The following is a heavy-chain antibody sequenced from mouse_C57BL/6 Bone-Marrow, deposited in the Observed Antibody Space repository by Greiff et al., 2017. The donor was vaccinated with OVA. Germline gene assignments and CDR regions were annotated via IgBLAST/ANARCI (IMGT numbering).Heavy chain of an antibody. CDR2: ILPGSGST. CDR1: GYTFTGYW. J-gene: IGHJ2*01. CDR3: ARQLRLPYLDY. Sequence: QVQLKESGAELMKPGASVKLSCKATGYTFTGYWIEWVKQRPGHGLEWIGEILPGSGSTYYNEKFKGKATFTADTSPNTAYMQLSSLTTEDSDIYYCARQLRLPYLDYWGQGTTLTVSS. D-gene: IGHD3-2*02. V-gene: IGHV1-9*01.